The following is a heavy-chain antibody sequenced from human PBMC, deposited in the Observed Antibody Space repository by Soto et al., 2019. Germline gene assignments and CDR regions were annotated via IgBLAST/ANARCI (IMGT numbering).Heavy chain of an antibody. CDR3: ARGGGYDSFDY. Sequence: PSETLSLTCTVSGASIIYGGSSFIWIRQSPGKGLEWIGYISHLENTYLHPSFKSRLTMSIDRTRNQFSLKLSSVTAADMAVYYCARGGGYDSFDYWGQGVLVTVSS. V-gene: IGHV4-30-2*06. D-gene: IGHD5-12*01. CDR2: ISHLENT. J-gene: IGHJ4*02. CDR1: GASIIYGGSS.